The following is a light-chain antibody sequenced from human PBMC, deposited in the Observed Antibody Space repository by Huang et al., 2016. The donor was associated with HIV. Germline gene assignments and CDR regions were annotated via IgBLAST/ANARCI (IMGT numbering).Light chain of an antibody. CDR2: ATS. CDR1: QGIGNS. Sequence: DIQMIQSPSSLSASVGDRVTSTCRASQGIGNSLAWYQQKPEKAPRLLLYATSTLEGGVPARFSGSGSGTHYTLTINTLQPEDIASYYCQQYHSLPWTFGQGTKVEIK. J-gene: IGKJ1*01. CDR3: QQYHSLPWT. V-gene: IGKV1-NL1*01.